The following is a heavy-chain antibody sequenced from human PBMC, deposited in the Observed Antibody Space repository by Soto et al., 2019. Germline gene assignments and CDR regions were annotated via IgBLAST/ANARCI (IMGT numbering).Heavy chain of an antibody. Sequence: LRLGGAEGKGIDSSDCMIVVRQATGKGLEWVANIKQDGSEKYYVDSVKGRFTISRDNAKNSLYLQMNSLRAEDTAVYYCARDKRFGSLYWFDPWGQGTLVSVSS. CDR2: IKQDGSEK. CDR1: KGIDSSDC. J-gene: IGHJ5*02. CDR3: ARDKRFGSLYWFDP. V-gene: IGHV3-7*01. D-gene: IGHD3-10*01.